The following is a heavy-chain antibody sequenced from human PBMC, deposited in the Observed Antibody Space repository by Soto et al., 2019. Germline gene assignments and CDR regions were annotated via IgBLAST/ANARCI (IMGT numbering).Heavy chain of an antibody. CDR2: ISGGGSNT. D-gene: IGHD2-2*01. CDR3: AIGKEIVVVPAAHY. CDR1: GFTFNMYA. Sequence: EVQLLESGGGLEQPGGSLRLSCAASGFTFNMYAMSWVRQAPGKGLEWVSAISGGGSNTYYADSVKGRFTVTRDNSKNTLYLQMNSLRVEDTAVYYCAIGKEIVVVPAAHYWGQGTLVAVSS. V-gene: IGHV3-23*01. J-gene: IGHJ4*02.